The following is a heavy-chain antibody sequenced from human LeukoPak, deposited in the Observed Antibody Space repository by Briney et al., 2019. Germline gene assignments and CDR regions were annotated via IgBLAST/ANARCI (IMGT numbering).Heavy chain of an antibody. CDR2: LSDTGDST. J-gene: IGHJ4*03. CDR1: GFTLSNHP. Sequence: GGSLRLSCAASGFTLSNHPMYWVRQAPGKGLEWVSSLSDTGDSTRYADSVKGRFTISRDSARSALYLQMNSLRAEDTAVYYCAKGDCSSGSCYFDYWGQGSRSPSPQ. V-gene: IGHV3-23*01. D-gene: IGHD2-15*01. CDR3: AKGDCSSGSCYFDY.